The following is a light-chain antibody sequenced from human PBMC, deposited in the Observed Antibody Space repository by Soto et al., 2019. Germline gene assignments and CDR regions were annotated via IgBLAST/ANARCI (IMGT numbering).Light chain of an antibody. J-gene: IGKJ2*01. CDR3: QQYGSSPYT. Sequence: EIALTQSPGTLSLSPGERATLSCRASQSVSTNYLAWYQQKPGQSPRLLIYGATRRATGIPDRFSGSGSGTDFILTISRLEPEDFALYFCQQYGSSPYTFAQGTKLDIK. V-gene: IGKV3-20*01. CDR1: QSVSTNY. CDR2: GAT.